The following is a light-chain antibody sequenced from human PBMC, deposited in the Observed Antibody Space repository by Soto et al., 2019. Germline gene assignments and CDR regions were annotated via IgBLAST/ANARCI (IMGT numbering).Light chain of an antibody. CDR3: QTWGSGIVV. CDR1: SGHSNYA. V-gene: IGLV4-69*01. J-gene: IGLJ2*01. Sequence: QPVLTQSPSASASLGASVKLTCTLSSGHSNYAIAWHQQQSEKGPRYLMKLNSDGSHSKGDGIPDRFSGSSSGAERYLTISRLQSDDEADYYCQTWGSGIVVFGGGTQLTVL. CDR2: LNSDGSH.